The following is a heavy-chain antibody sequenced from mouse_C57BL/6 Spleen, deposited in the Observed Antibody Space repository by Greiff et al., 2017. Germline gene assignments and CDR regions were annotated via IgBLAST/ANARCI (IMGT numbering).Heavy chain of an antibody. CDR2: IDPENGDT. CDR1: GFNIKDDY. V-gene: IGHV14-4*01. J-gene: IGHJ4*01. CDR3: TTGGYDATAYAMDY. D-gene: IGHD2-2*01. Sequence: VQLQQPGAELVRPGASVKLSCTASGFNIKDDYMHWVKQRPEQGLEWIGWIDPENGDTEYASKFQGKATITADTSSNTAYLQLSSLTSEDTAVYYCTTGGYDATAYAMDYWGQGTSVTVSS.